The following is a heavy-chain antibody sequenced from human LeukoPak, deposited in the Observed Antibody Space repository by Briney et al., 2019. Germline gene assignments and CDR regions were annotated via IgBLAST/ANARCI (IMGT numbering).Heavy chain of an antibody. CDR1: GGSISSNY. CDR2: IYYSGNT. Sequence: SETLSLTCTVSGGSISSNYWSWIRQPPGKGLEWLGYIYYSGNTDYSPSLKSRVTISVDTSKKQFSLKLRSVTAADTAVYYCARVGYDILTGYYKLNAFDIWGQGTMVTVSS. J-gene: IGHJ3*02. D-gene: IGHD3-9*01. CDR3: ARVGYDILTGYYKLNAFDI. V-gene: IGHV4-59*01.